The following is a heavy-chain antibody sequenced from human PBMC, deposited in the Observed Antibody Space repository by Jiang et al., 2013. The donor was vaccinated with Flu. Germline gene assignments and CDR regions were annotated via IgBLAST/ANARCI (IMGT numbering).Heavy chain of an antibody. J-gene: IGHJ4*02. CDR1: GFTFSSYA. Sequence: VQLLESGGGLVQPGGSLRLSCAASGFTFSSYAMHWVRQAPGKGLEYVSAISSNGGSTYYANSVKGRFTISRDNSKNTLYLQMGSLRAEDMAVYYCARGGPQQLVSTLGYWGQGTLVTVSS. CDR2: ISSNGGST. CDR3: ARGGPQQLVSTLGY. D-gene: IGHD6-6*01. V-gene: IGHV3-64*01.